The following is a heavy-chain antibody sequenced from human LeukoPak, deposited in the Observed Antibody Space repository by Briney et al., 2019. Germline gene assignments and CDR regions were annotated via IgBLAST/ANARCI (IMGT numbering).Heavy chain of an antibody. V-gene: IGHV1-2*02. CDR2: INPNSGGT. J-gene: IGHJ6*02. CDR3: ARGYCDSWETVTPVAYYYGMDV. Sequence: ASVKVSCKASGYTFTGYYMHWVRQAPGQGLEWMGWINPNSGGTNYAQKFQGRVTMTRDTSISTVYMELSRLRSDDTAVYYCARGYCDSWETVTPVAYYYGMDVWGQGTTVTVSS. CDR1: GYTFTGYY. D-gene: IGHD3-22*01.